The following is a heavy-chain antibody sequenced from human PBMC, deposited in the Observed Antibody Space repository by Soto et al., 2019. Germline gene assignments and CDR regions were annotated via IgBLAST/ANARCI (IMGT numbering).Heavy chain of an antibody. CDR2: INHSGST. D-gene: IGHD2-2*01. J-gene: IGHJ4*02. Sequence: QVQLQQWGAGLLKPSETLSLTCAVYGGSFSDHYWRWVRQPPGKGLEWIGEINHSGSTNSKPALTRRVTMSAETSKKHFALRLSSVTDADSAVYFCARRDCSRNNCPYYFDYWGQGTVVTVSS. CDR1: GGSFSDHY. V-gene: IGHV4-34*01. CDR3: ARRDCSRNNCPYYFDY.